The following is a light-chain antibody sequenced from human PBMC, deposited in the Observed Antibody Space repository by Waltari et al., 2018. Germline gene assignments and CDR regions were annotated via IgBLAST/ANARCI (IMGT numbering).Light chain of an antibody. CDR2: GAS. CDR1: QSVSSY. V-gene: IGKV3-20*01. Sequence: VILTQSPATLSLSPGERATLSCRASQSVSSYLAWYQQKPGLAHRLLIYGASSRATGIPDRFSGSGSGTEFTLTISSLEPEDFAVYYCQKYSTSPWTFGQGTKVEIK. CDR3: QKYSTSPWT. J-gene: IGKJ1*01.